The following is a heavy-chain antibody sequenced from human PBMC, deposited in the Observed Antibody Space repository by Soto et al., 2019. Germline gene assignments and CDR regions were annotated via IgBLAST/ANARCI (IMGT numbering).Heavy chain of an antibody. CDR2: ITPMFGTA. CDR3: ARSPANYYDSRGYYYSAFDY. J-gene: IGHJ4*02. CDR1: GVTFSSYA. D-gene: IGHD3-22*01. V-gene: IGHV1-69*12. Sequence: QVQLVQSGAEVKKPGSSVKVSCKTSGVTFSSYAISWVRQAPGQGLEWMGGITPMFGTANYAQKFQGRVTITADESTSTAYMELSSLRSAATAVYYCARSPANYYDSRGYYYSAFDYWGQGTLFTVAS.